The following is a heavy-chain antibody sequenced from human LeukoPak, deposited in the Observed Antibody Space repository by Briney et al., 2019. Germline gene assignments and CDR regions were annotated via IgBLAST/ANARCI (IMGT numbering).Heavy chain of an antibody. CDR2: IYYSGST. CDR3: ATTTVTTSYYYYGMDV. CDR1: GGSISSSSYY. V-gene: IGHV4-39*01. Sequence: SETLSLTCTVSGGSISSSSYYWGWIRQPPGEGLEWIGSIYYSGSTYYNPSLKSRVTISVDTSKNQFSLKLSSVTAADTAVYYCATTTVTTSYYYYGMDVWGQGTTVTVSS. D-gene: IGHD4-17*01. J-gene: IGHJ6*02.